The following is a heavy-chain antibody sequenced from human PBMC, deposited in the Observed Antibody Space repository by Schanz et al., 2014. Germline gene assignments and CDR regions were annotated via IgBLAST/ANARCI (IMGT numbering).Heavy chain of an antibody. CDR3: ARDSLRGATGGYGMDV. CDR2: IYHSGNT. CDR1: GGSFSGYY. J-gene: IGHJ6*02. Sequence: VQLQQWGAGLLKPSETLSLTCGVFGGSFSGYYWSWIRQPPGKGLEWIGEIYHSGNTNYNASLKSRVTISVDKSKNQFSLKVRSVTAADTAVYYCARDSLRGATGGYGMDVWGQGTTVTVSS. V-gene: IGHV4-34*01. D-gene: IGHD2-8*02.